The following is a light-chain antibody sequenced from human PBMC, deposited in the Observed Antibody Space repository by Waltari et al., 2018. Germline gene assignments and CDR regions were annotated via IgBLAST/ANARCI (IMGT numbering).Light chain of an antibody. J-gene: IGKJ1*01. Sequence: DIQMTQSPSTLSASVGDRVTITCRASQSIGSWLAWYQQKPGKAPKLLLYKASSLETGVPSRFSGSGSGTDFTLTISSLQSDDVATYYCQQYNSYSGTFVQGTKVDIK. CDR2: KAS. CDR3: QQYNSYSGT. CDR1: QSIGSW. V-gene: IGKV1-5*03.